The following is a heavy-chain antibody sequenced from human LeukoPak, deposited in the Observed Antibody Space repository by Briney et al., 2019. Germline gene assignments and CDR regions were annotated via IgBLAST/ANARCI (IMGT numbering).Heavy chain of an antibody. D-gene: IGHD1-26*01. CDR2: IYYNGNT. CDR3: ARGRSNYYGMDV. CDR1: DGSINSYY. Sequence: SETLSLTCSVSDGSINSYYWNWIRRPPGKGLEWIGYIYYNGNTNYSPSLKSRVTMSVDTSKNLFSLKVSSVTAADTAVYYCARGRSNYYGMDVWGQGTTVTVPS. V-gene: IGHV4-59*01. J-gene: IGHJ6*02.